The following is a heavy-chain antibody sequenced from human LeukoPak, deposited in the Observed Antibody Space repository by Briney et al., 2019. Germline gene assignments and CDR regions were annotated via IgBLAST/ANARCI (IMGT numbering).Heavy chain of an antibody. CDR3: ARDSDSSSWHDAFDI. Sequence: SETLSLTCAVSGGSISSSNWWSWVRPPPGKGLEWIGEIYHSGSTNYNPSLKSRVTISVDKSKNQFSLKLSSVTAADTAVYYCARDSDSSSWHDAFDIWGQGTMVTVSS. CDR1: GGSISSSNW. V-gene: IGHV4-4*02. D-gene: IGHD6-13*01. J-gene: IGHJ3*02. CDR2: IYHSGST.